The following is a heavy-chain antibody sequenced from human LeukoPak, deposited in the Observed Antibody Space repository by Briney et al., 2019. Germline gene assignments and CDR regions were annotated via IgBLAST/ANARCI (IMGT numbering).Heavy chain of an antibody. V-gene: IGHV3-74*01. CDR3: AREGVTSTGDY. CDR2: INLDGSKT. CDR1: GFTFSSYW. Sequence: GGSLRLPCAASGFTFSSYWMHWVRHAPGKGLVWVSRINLDGSKTTYADSVKGRFTISRDNAKNTLYLQVNSLRAEDTAVYYCAREGVTSTGDYWGQGNLVTVSS. J-gene: IGHJ4*02. D-gene: IGHD4-17*01.